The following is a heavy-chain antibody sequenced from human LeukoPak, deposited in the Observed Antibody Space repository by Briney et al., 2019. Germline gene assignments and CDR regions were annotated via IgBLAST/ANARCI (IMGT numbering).Heavy chain of an antibody. D-gene: IGHD5-12*01. CDR3: AKSSSGYDLLNFDS. V-gene: IGHV3-23*01. Sequence: GRSLRLSCAASGFTFSSYAMSWVRQAPGKGLEWVSGISGGGGSTYYADSVKGRFTISRDNSQNTLYLQMNSLRADDTAVYYCAKSSSGYDLLNFDSWGQGTLVTVSS. CDR1: GFTFSSYA. J-gene: IGHJ4*02. CDR2: ISGGGGST.